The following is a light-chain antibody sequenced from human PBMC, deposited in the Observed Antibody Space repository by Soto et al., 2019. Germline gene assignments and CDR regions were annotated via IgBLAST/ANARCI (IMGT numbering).Light chain of an antibody. CDR2: ATS. CDR3: QKYSSAPLT. J-gene: IGKJ4*01. Sequence: DVQMTQSPSSLSAFVGDRATITCRASQGIATYLAWFQQKPGKEPKLLIYATSTRKAGVPARFSGSGSGTDFTLTISSLQPEDIGTYYCQKYSSAPLTFGGGTKVEIK. CDR1: QGIATY. V-gene: IGKV1-27*01.